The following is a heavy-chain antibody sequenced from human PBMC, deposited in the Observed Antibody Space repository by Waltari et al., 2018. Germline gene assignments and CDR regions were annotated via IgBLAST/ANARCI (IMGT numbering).Heavy chain of an antibody. CDR1: VFTFSDYY. D-gene: IGHD1-1*01. CDR2: SSSSGSTI. V-gene: IGHV3-11*04. Sequence: SLRLSYAASVFTFSDYYMSWIRQAPGKGLAWVSYSSSSGSTIYYADSVKGRFTISRDNSKNTLYLQMNSLRAEDTAVYYCASGLGYMDYWGQGTLVTVSS. J-gene: IGHJ4*02. CDR3: ASGLGYMDY.